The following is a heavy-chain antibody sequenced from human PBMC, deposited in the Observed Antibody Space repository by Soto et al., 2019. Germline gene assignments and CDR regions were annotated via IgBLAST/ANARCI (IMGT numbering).Heavy chain of an antibody. CDR2: INNDGSSI. J-gene: IGHJ5*02. CDR3: AKVGYYGSGSLGFDP. Sequence: GGSLRLSCAASGFTFSSYWMHWVRQAPGKGLVWVSRINNDGSSISYADSVKGRFTISRDNAKNTLYLQMNSLRVEDTAVYYCAKVGYYGSGSLGFDPWGQGTLVTVYS. CDR1: GFTFSSYW. V-gene: IGHV3-74*01. D-gene: IGHD3-10*01.